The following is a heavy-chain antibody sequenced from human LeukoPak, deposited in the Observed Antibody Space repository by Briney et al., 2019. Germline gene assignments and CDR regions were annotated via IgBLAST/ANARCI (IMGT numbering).Heavy chain of an antibody. V-gene: IGHV4-34*01. CDR2: INHSGST. CDR3: AAHNYYCYAMDV. CDR1: GGSFSGYY. J-gene: IGHJ6*02. Sequence: SETLSLSCAVYGGSFSGYYWSWIRQPPGKGLEWIGEINHSGSTNYNPSLKSRVTISVDTSKNQFSLKLSSVTAADTAVYYCAAHNYYCYAMDVWGQGTTVTVSS.